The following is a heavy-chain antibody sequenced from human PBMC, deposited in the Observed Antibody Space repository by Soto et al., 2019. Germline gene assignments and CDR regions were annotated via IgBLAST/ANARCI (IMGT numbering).Heavy chain of an antibody. CDR3: ATETRPSTSRSSWYEGELGY. D-gene: IGHD6-13*01. V-gene: IGHV1-24*01. J-gene: IGHJ4*02. Sequence: ASVKVSCKVSGYTLTELSMHWVRQAPGKGLEWMGGFDPEDGETIYAQKFQGRVTMTEDTSTDTAYMELSSLRSEETAVYYCATETRPSTSRSSWYEGELGYWGQGTLVTVSS. CDR1: GYTLTELS. CDR2: FDPEDGET.